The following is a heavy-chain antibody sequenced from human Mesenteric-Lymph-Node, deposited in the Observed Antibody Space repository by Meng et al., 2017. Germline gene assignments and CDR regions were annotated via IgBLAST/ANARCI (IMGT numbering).Heavy chain of an antibody. CDR2: IHISGNT. D-gene: IGHD3-10*01. Sequence: SETLSLTCTVSGGSISSGIYYWTWIRQPAGRGLEWIGRIHISGNTNYNSSLKSRVTMSLDTSKSQFSLKLSSVTASDTAVYFCARDAGSFKGVDYWGQGTLVTVSS. J-gene: IGHJ4*02. CDR1: GGSISSGIYY. V-gene: IGHV4-61*02. CDR3: ARDAGSFKGVDY.